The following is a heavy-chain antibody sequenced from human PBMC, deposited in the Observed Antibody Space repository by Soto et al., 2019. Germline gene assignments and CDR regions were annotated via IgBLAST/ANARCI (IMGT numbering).Heavy chain of an antibody. Sequence: SETLSLTCAVSGGSISSGDYYWRWIRPPPGKGLEWIGYIYYSGSTYYNPSLKSRVTISVDTSKNQFSLKLSSVTAADTAVYYCASSGVGLNYYYYGMDVWGQGTTVTVS. J-gene: IGHJ6*02. CDR3: ASSGVGLNYYYYGMDV. CDR1: GGSISSGDYY. V-gene: IGHV4-30-4*01. CDR2: IYYSGST. D-gene: IGHD1-26*01.